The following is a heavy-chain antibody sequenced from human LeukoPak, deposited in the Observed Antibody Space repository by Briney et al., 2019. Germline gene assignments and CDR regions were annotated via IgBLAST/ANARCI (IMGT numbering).Heavy chain of an antibody. Sequence: GGSLRLSCAASGFTFSTYAMTWVRQAPGKGLEWVSSISGSSGDTYYADSVKGRFTISRDNSKNTLYLQMNSLRAEDTAVYYCARALYSSGWYYFDYWGQGTLVTVSS. D-gene: IGHD6-19*01. CDR2: ISGSSGDT. CDR1: GFTFSTYA. V-gene: IGHV3-23*01. J-gene: IGHJ4*02. CDR3: ARALYSSGWYYFDY.